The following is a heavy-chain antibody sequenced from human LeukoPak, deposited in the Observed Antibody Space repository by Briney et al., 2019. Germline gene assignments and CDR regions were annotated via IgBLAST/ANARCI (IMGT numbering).Heavy chain of an antibody. CDR2: ISGSGANT. CDR3: AKGRALEVVAAFNY. V-gene: IGHV3-23*01. Sequence: PGGSLRLSCAASGFTFSDYYMGWVRQAPGKGLEWVSAISGSGANTYYADSVKGRFTISRDNSKNTLYLQTNSLRADDTAVYYCAKGRALEVVAAFNYWGQGTVVTVSS. J-gene: IGHJ4*02. CDR1: GFTFSDYY. D-gene: IGHD2-15*01.